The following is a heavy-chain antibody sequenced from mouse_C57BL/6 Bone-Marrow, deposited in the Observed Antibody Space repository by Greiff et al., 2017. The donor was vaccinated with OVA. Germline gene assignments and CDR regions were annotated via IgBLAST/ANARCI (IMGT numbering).Heavy chain of an antibody. CDR2: IYPSDSET. CDR3: ARGMGYYYWYFEV. CDR1: GYTFTSYW. D-gene: IGHD2-3*01. J-gene: IGHJ1*03. Sequence: QVQLQQPGAELVRPGSSVKLSCKASGYTFTSYWMDWVKQRPGQGLEWIGNIYPSDSETHYTQKFKDKATLTVDKSSSTAYMQLSSLTSEDSAVYYCARGMGYYYWYFEVWGTGATVTVAS. V-gene: IGHV1-61*01.